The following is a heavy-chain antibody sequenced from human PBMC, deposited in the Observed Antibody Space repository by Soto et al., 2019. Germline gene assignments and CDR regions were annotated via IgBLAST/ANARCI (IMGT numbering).Heavy chain of an antibody. V-gene: IGHV3-7*01. J-gene: IGHJ4*02. D-gene: IGHD5-18*01. CDR2: IKQDGSEK. Sequence: EVQLVESGGGLVQPGGSLRLSCAVSGFTFSSYWMSWVRQAPGKGLEWVATIKQDGSEKYYVDSVKGRFTTSRDNAKNSLYLQVNSLRAEDTAVYYCARGGNTPMFYWGQGTLVTVSS. CDR3: ARGGNTPMFY. CDR1: GFTFSSYW.